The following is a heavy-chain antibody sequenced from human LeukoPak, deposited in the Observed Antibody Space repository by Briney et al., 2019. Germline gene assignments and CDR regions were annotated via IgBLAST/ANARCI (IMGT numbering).Heavy chain of an antibody. CDR2: LSSSSSYI. Sequence: GSLRLSCSASGFTFSSYNIEWVRQAPGKGLEWVSSLSSSSSYIYYADSVKGRFTISRDNAKNSLYLQMNSLRAEDTAVYCCARGSLAGNIVVVVAAPPDYWGQGTLVTVSS. CDR1: GFTFSSYN. J-gene: IGHJ4*02. D-gene: IGHD2-15*01. CDR3: ARGSLAGNIVVVVAAPPDY. V-gene: IGHV3-21*01.